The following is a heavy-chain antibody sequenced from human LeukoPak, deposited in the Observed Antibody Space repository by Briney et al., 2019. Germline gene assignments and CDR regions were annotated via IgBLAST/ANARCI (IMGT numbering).Heavy chain of an antibody. Sequence: ASVKVSCKASGGTFSSYAISWVRQAPGQGLEWVGGIIPIFGTANYAQKFQGRVTITADESTSTAYMELSSLKSEDTAVYYCARGGYSGYAHWVASLFDYWGQGTLVTVSS. J-gene: IGHJ4*02. V-gene: IGHV1-69*01. CDR2: IIPIFGTA. D-gene: IGHD5-12*01. CDR3: ARGGYSGYAHWVASLFDY. CDR1: GGTFSSYA.